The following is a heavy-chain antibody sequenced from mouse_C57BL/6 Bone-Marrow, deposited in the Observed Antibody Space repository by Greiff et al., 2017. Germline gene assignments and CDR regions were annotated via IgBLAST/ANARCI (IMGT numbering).Heavy chain of an antibody. J-gene: IGHJ2*01. CDR3: AITTVVATLDFDY. CDR2: INPNNGGT. V-gene: IGHV1-22*01. CDR1: GYTFTDYN. Sequence: EVQRVESGPELVKPGASVKMSCKASGYTFTDYNMHWVKQSHGKSLEWIGYINPNNGGTSYNQQFKGKATLTVNKSASTAYMELRSLTSEDSAVYYCAITTVVATLDFDYWGQGTTLTVSS. D-gene: IGHD1-1*01.